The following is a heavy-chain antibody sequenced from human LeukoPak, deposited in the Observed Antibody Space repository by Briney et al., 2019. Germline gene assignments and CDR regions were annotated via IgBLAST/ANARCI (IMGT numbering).Heavy chain of an antibody. CDR3: AHRRGGRYANSWLFDY. CDR1: GFSLSTSGVG. J-gene: IGHJ4*02. D-gene: IGHD3-16*01. CDR2: IFWDDDK. V-gene: IGHV2-5*02. Sequence: SGPTLVNPPQTLTLTCTFSGFSLSTSGVGVGWIRQPPGKALEWLALIFWDDDKRYSPSLKSRLTITKDTSKNQVVLTLTNVDPVDTGTYFCAHRRGGRYANSWLFDYWGQGTRVSVSS.